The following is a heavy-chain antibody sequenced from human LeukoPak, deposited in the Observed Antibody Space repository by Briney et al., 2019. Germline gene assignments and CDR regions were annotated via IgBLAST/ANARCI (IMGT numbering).Heavy chain of an antibody. V-gene: IGHV1-18*01. Sequence: ASVKVSFKASGYTFTSYGISWVRQAPGQGLEWMGWISAYNGNTNYAQKLQGRVTMTTDTSTSTAYMELRSMRSDDTAVYYCARGKTTVSKKSEPTSFDYWGQGTLVTVSS. D-gene: IGHD4-17*01. CDR2: ISAYNGNT. CDR1: GYTFTSYG. J-gene: IGHJ4*02. CDR3: ARGKTTVSKKSEPTSFDY.